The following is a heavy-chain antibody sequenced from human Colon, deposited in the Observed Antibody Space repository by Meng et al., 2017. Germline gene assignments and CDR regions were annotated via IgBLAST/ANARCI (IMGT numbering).Heavy chain of an antibody. CDR1: VGSISSSNW. J-gene: IGHJ4*02. CDR2: IYHSGST. V-gene: IGHV4-4*02. D-gene: IGHD6-19*01. Sequence: GLGSLTGTRSVSCAVSVGSISSSNWVSWVRQPPGKGLEWIGEIYHSGSTNYNPSLKSRVTISVDKSKNQFSLKLSSVTAADTAVYYCASFPPPGKQWLVTDYWGQGTLVTVSS. CDR3: ASFPPPGKQWLVTDY.